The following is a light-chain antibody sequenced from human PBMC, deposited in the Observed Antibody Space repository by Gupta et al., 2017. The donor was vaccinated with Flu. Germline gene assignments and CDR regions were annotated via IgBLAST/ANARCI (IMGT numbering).Light chain of an antibody. V-gene: IGKV1-39*01. J-gene: IGKJ4*01. CDR3: QQSYNIPS. Sequence: DIQMTQSPSSLSASVGDRVTITCRASQSITFYLNWYQQKPGKAPKLLIYAASRLQSGVTSRFSGSGSGTDFTLTISSRQPEDFANYYCQQSYNIPSFGGGTKVEIK. CDR2: AAS. CDR1: QSITFY.